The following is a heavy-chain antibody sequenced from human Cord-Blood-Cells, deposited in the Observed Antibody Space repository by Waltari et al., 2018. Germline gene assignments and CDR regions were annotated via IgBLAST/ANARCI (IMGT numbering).Heavy chain of an antibody. D-gene: IGHD1-26*01. J-gene: IGHJ4*02. V-gene: IGHV3-43*02. CDR3: AKDMSGSYFDY. CDR2: ISGDGGST. Sequence: EVQLVESGGGVVQPGGSLRLRWAASGCTFRDYAMPWGRQAPGKGLEWVSLISGDGGSTYYADSVKGRFTISRDNSKNSLYLQMNSLRTEDTALYYCAKDMSGSYFDYWGQGTLVTVSS. CDR1: GCTFRDYA.